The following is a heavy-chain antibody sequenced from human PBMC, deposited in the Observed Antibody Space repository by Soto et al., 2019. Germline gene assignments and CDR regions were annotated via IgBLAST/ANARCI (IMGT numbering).Heavy chain of an antibody. CDR1: GGSISSGGYS. V-gene: IGHV4-30-2*01. J-gene: IGHJ6*02. Sequence: QLQLQESGSGLVKPSQTLSLTCAVSGGSISSGGYSWSWIRQPPGKGLEWIGNIYHGGYTYYNPSHKSRVTIRVDRSKTQYSLKLSSGTAEDAAVYYWARAHYDDNGYGIDVWGQGTTVTVSS. CDR3: ARAHYDDNGYGIDV. CDR2: IYHGGYT. D-gene: IGHD4-17*01.